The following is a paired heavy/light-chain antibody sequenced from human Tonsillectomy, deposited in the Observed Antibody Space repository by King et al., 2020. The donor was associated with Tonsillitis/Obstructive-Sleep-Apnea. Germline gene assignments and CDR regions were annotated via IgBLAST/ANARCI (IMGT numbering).Heavy chain of an antibody. Sequence: QMQLVQSGAEVKKTGSSVKISCKASGYIFTYRYLHWVRQAPGQPFEWMGWITVYNGNTDYAQKFQDRVTITRDGSLNVYMELSGLKSEDTAMFYCVRSVLSGSEYHFDSWGQGTLVTVSS. V-gene: IGHV1-45*02. CDR3: VRSVLSGSEYHFDS. D-gene: IGHD6-19*01. CDR1: GYIFTYRY. CDR2: ITVYNGNT. J-gene: IGHJ4*02.
Light chain of an antibody. J-gene: IGLJ2*01. CDR1: SSDLGDYKY. V-gene: IGLV2-14*01. Sequence: QSALTQPASLSGSPGQSITISCTVTSSDLGDYKYVSWYQHHPGKAPKLIIYEVFNRPSGVSNRFSGSKSGNTASLTISGLQAEDEADYFCSSYTTSSTWIFGGGTSLTVL. CDR3: SSYTTSSTWI. CDR2: EVF.